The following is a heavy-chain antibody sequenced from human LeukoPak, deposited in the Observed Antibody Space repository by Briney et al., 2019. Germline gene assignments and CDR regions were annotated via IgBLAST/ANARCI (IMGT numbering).Heavy chain of an antibody. J-gene: IGHJ4*02. CDR1: GFTFSDYY. D-gene: IGHD3-3*01. Sequence: GGSLRLSCAASGFTFSDYYMSWIRQAPGKGLEWVSYISSRGTTIYYADSVKGRFTISRDNAKNSLYLQMNSLRAEDTAVYYCAKDGITYYDFWSGYYYFDYWGQGTLVTVSS. V-gene: IGHV3-11*01. CDR3: AKDGITYYDFWSGYYYFDY. CDR2: ISSRGTTI.